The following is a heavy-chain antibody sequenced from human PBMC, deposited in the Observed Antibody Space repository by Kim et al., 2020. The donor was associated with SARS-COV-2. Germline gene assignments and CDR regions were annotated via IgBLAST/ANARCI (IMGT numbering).Heavy chain of an antibody. J-gene: IGHJ5*02. V-gene: IGHV4-31*03. Sequence: SETLSLTCTVSGGSISSGGYYWSWIRQHPGKGLEWIGYIYYSGSTYYNPSLKSRVTISVDTSKNQFSLKLSSVTAADTAVYYCARASDRPADIRNWFDPWGQGTLVTVSS. CDR1: GGSISSGGYY. CDR2: IYYSGST. CDR3: ARASDRPADIRNWFDP. D-gene: IGHD2-2*01.